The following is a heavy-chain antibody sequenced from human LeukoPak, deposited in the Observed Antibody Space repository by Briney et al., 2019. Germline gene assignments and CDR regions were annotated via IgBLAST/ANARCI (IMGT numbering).Heavy chain of an antibody. CDR2: ISDSGGST. J-gene: IGHJ4*02. CDR3: ATPEN. Sequence: GGALTLSCPPCGFTFSSYSMSWVRQAPGKGLEWVAAISDSGGSTYYADSVKGRFTISRDNSKNTLYLQMNSLRAEDTAVYYCATPENWGQGTLVTVSS. CDR1: GFTFSSYS. V-gene: IGHV3-23*01.